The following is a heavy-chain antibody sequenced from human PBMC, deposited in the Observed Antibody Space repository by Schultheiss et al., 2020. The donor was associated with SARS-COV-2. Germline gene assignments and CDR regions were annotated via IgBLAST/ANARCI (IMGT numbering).Heavy chain of an antibody. CDR2: VYYSGST. V-gene: IGHV4-39*07. D-gene: IGHD3-3*01. CDR3: ARDGNVAHYYDFWSGYPAYGMDV. CDR1: GDSISSSSYY. J-gene: IGHJ6*02. Sequence: SQTLSLTCTVSGDSISSSSYYWGWIRQPPGKGLQWIGSVYYSGSTYYNPSLKSRVTMSVDTSKNQFSLKLSSVTAADTAVYYCARDGNVAHYYDFWSGYPAYGMDVWGQGTTVTVSS.